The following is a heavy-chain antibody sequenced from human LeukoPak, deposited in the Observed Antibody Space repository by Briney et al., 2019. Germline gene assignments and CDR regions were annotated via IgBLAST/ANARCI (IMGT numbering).Heavy chain of an antibody. J-gene: IGHJ6*04. CDR2: FSGRGGRK. V-gene: IGHV3-23*01. CDR1: GFTSSSNA. Sequence: GGPLRPSCAPPGFTSSSNAMSWVAQAQGKGLEWASPFSGRGGRKYYADSVKGRFTISIDNSKNTLYLQMNSLRAEDTAVYYCAKSPTGGVISPYYYYYGMDVWGKGTRVTGSS. CDR3: AKSPTGGVISPYYYYYGMDV. D-gene: IGHD3-10*01.